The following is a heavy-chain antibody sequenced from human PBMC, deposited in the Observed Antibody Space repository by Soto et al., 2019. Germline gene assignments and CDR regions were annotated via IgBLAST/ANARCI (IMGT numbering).Heavy chain of an antibody. CDR3: ARSQGSSTSLEIYYYYYYGMDV. Sequence: QVQLVQSGAEVKKPGSSVKVSCKASGGTFSSYAISWVRQAPGQGLEWMGGIIPISGTANYAQKFQGRVTITADESTSTASMELCSLRSEDTAVYYCARSQGSSTSLEIYYYYYYGMDVWGQGTTVTVSS. CDR2: IIPISGTA. J-gene: IGHJ6*02. V-gene: IGHV1-69*01. D-gene: IGHD2-2*01. CDR1: GGTFSSYA.